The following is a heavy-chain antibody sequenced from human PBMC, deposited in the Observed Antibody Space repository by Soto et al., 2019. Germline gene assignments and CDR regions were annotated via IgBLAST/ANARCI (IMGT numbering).Heavy chain of an antibody. Sequence: QVQLKESGPGLVKPSETLSLTCTVSGGSISSYYWSWIRQPPGKGLEWIGYIYYSGSTNYNPSLKSRVTISVDTTKNQFSLKLSSVTAADTAVYYCARGGPACSSNSCGRNWFDPWGQGTLVTVSS. V-gene: IGHV4-59*01. J-gene: IGHJ5*02. CDR3: ARGGPACSSNSCGRNWFDP. CDR2: IYYSGST. D-gene: IGHD2-2*01. CDR1: GGSISSYY.